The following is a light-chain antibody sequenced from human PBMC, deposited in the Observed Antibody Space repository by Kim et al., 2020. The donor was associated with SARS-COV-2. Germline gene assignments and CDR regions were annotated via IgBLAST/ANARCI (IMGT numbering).Light chain of an antibody. V-gene: IGKV3-20*01. J-gene: IGKJ5*01. CDR2: GAS. CDR3: QNNSTSPVT. CDR1: QTISHSY. Sequence: EIVLTQSPATLSLSPGERVTLSCRASQTISHSYLAWYQKKPGKAPRVLMYGASYRPIGVPDSLSGRGSGPDFTLTISRLEPEDFAVYFCQNNSTSPVTFGQGTRLETK.